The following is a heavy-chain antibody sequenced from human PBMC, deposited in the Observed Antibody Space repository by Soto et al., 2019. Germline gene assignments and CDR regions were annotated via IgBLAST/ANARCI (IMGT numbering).Heavy chain of an antibody. J-gene: IGHJ6*03. CDR3: ARSKNTRYCTNCVCYYYYYIDV. V-gene: IGHV4-31*01. D-gene: IGHD2-8*01. CDR2: IYYSGST. CDR1: GGSISTGGYY. Sequence: QVQLQESGPGLMKPSQTLSLACTVSGGSISTGGYYWRWIRQHPGKGLERTGYIYYSGSTYYNLFLHSQVTIAVVTSKYQFSLKMRSVFSADRAGYYCARSKNTRYCTNCVCYYYYYIDVWCKGSTVTVTS.